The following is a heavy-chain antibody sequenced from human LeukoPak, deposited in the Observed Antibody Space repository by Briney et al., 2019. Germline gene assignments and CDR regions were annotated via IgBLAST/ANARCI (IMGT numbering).Heavy chain of an antibody. V-gene: IGHV3-23*01. D-gene: IGHD4/OR15-4a*01. CDR3: AKTRYGADFDY. J-gene: IGHJ4*02. Sequence: GGSLRLSCTASGFTFSSYAMSWVRQAPGKGLEWVSALSGSGGNTYYADSVKGRFTISRDNSKNTLYLQMNSLRAEDTAVYYCAKTRYGADFDYWGQGTLVTVSS. CDR1: GFTFSSYA. CDR2: LSGSGGNT.